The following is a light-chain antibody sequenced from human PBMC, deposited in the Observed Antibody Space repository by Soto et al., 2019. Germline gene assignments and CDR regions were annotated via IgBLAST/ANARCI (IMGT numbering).Light chain of an antibody. J-gene: IGKJ4*01. CDR2: LGS. Sequence: DIVMTQSPLSLPVTPGEPASISCRSSQSLLHSNGYNYLDWYLQKPGQSPQLLIYLGSNRSSGVPDRFSSSGSGTDFTLKISRVEAEDVGVYYCMQALQTPLTVGGGTKVDSK. V-gene: IGKV2-28*01. CDR3: MQALQTPLT. CDR1: QSLLHSNGYNY.